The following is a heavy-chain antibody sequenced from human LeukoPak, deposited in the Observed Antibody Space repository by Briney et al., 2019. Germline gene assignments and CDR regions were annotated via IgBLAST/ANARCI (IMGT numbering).Heavy chain of an antibody. J-gene: IGHJ4*02. V-gene: IGHV3-23*01. CDR3: AKSDYYDSSAYYYGSDY. CDR1: GFTFSSYA. Sequence: GSLRLSCAASGFTFSSYAMTWVRQAPGKGLEWVSGISGSGGSTYYADSVKGRFTISRDNSKNTLYVQMNSLRAEDTAVYYCAKSDYYDSSAYYYGSDYWGQGTLVTVSS. D-gene: IGHD3-22*01. CDR2: ISGSGGST.